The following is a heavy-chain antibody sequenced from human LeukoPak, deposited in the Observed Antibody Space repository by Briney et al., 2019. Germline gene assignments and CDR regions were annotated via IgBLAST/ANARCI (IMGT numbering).Heavy chain of an antibody. CDR3: AREGYCSGGSCYPNWFDP. D-gene: IGHD2-15*01. V-gene: IGHV1-2*02. CDR2: INPNSGGT. J-gene: IGHJ5*02. Sequence: ASVKASCKASGYTFTGYYMHWVRQAPGQGLEWMGWINPNSGGTNYAQKFQGRVTMTRDTSISTAYMELSRLRSDDTAVYYCAREGYCSGGSCYPNWFDPWGQGTLVTVSS. CDR1: GYTFTGYY.